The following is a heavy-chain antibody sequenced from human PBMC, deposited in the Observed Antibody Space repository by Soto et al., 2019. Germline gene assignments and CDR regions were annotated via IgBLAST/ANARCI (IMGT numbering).Heavy chain of an antibody. CDR2: INSDGSST. Sequence: EVQLVESGGGLVQPGASLRLSCGASGFTLRSYWMHWVRQAPGKGLVWVSNINSDGSSTNYADSVKGRFTISRDNAKNTLYLQRNSLRADDTAVYYCATLFSSGSSLDYWGQGTLVTVSS. J-gene: IGHJ4*02. D-gene: IGHD3-10*01. V-gene: IGHV3-74*01. CDR3: ATLFSSGSSLDY. CDR1: GFTLRSYW.